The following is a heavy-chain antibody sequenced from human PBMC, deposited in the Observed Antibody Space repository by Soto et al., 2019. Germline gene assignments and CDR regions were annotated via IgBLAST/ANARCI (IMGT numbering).Heavy chain of an antibody. CDR3: ARNDYGDYNDAFDI. Sequence: SETLSLTXTVSGGSISSGGYYWSWIRQHPGKGLEWIGYIYYSGSTYYNPSLKSRVTISVDTSKNQFSLKLSSVTAADTAVYYCARNDYGDYNDAFDIWGQGTMVTVSS. CDR2: IYYSGST. J-gene: IGHJ3*02. CDR1: GGSISSGGYY. D-gene: IGHD4-17*01. V-gene: IGHV4-31*02.